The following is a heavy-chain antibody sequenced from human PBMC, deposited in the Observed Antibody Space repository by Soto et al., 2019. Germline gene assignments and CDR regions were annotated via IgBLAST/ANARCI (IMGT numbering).Heavy chain of an antibody. V-gene: IGHV4-34*01. J-gene: IGHJ3*02. CDR3: ARVYYDTSGHETGGAFDI. D-gene: IGHD3-22*01. Sequence: ASETLSLTCTVYGGSFSDYYWSWIRQPPGKGLEWNGEINHSGSTNYNPSLKSRVTISVDTSKNQFSLKLSSVTAADTAVYYCARVYYDTSGHETGGAFDIWGQGTLVTVSS. CDR2: INHSGST. CDR1: GGSFSDYY.